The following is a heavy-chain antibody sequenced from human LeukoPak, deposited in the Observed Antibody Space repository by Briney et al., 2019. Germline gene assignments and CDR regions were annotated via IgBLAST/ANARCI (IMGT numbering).Heavy chain of an antibody. Sequence: GGSLRLSCAASGFTVSSNYMSWVRQAPGKGLEWVSVIYSDGSTYYADSVKGRFTVSRDNSKNTLFLQMNSLRADDTAVYYCAKVRGTNYYYYYGMDVWGQGTTVTVSS. D-gene: IGHD1/OR15-1a*01. V-gene: IGHV3-53*01. CDR1: GFTVSSNY. CDR3: AKVRGTNYYYYYGMDV. J-gene: IGHJ6*02. CDR2: IYSDGST.